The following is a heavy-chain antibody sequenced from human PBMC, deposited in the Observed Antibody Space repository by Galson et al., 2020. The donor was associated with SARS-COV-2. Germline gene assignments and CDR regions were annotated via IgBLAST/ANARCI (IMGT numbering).Heavy chain of an antibody. D-gene: IGHD2-15*01. CDR3: ARVVLSGGYAFDI. J-gene: IGHJ3*02. CDR2: IYYSGST. Sequence: SETLSLTCTVSGGSISSSSYYWGWIRQPPGKGLEWIGSIYYSGSTYYNPSLKSRVTISVDTSKNQFSLKLSSVTAADTAVYYCARVVLSGGYAFDIWGQGTMVTVSS. V-gene: IGHV4-39*07. CDR1: GGSISSSSYY.